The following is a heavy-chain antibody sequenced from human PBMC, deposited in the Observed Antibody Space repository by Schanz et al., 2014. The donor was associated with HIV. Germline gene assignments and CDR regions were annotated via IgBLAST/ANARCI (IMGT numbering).Heavy chain of an antibody. CDR2: INPSDDGT. Sequence: QVTLVQSGSEVKRPGSTVKVSCTASGGTLISTYGFSWARQAPGQGLEWMGMINPSDDGTTYAQKFQGRVTMTRDTSTSTVDMELSSLTSEDTAVYYCARDRIAVAGTPQYYYYGMDVWGQGTTVTVSS. CDR3: ARDRIAVAGTPQYYYYGMDV. D-gene: IGHD6-19*01. V-gene: IGHV1-46*01. CDR1: GGTLISTY. J-gene: IGHJ6*02.